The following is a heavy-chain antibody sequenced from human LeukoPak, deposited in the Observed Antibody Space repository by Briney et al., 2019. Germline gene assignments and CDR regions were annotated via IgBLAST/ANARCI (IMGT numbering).Heavy chain of an antibody. V-gene: IGHV4-61*02. CDR1: GGSISSGSYY. CDR2: IYTSGST. J-gene: IGHJ4*02. D-gene: IGHD3-22*01. CDR3: ARADSSGLFDY. Sequence: SETLSLTCTVSGGSISSGSYYWSWIRQPAGKGLEWIGRIYTSGSTNYNPSLKSRVTISVDTSKNQFSLKLSSVTAADTAVYYCARADSSGLFDYWGQGTLVTVSS.